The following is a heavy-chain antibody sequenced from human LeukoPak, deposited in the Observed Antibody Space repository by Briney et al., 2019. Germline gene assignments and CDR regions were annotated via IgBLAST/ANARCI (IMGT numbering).Heavy chain of an antibody. D-gene: IGHD6-13*01. CDR1: GFTFSSYG. J-gene: IGHJ4*02. Sequence: GGSLRLSCAASGFTFSSYGLHWVRQAPGKGLEWVAVISYDGSNKKYADSVRGRFTISRDNSKNTLYLQMNSLRADDTAVYYCARGGLSSSWGLDYWGQGTLVTVSS. V-gene: IGHV3-30*01. CDR3: ARGGLSSSWGLDY. CDR2: ISYDGSNK.